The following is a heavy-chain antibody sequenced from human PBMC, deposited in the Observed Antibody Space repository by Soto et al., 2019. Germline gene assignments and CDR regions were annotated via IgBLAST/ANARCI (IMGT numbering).Heavy chain of an antibody. V-gene: IGHV3-33*01. CDR2: IWYDGSNK. Sequence: QVQLVESGGGVVQPGRTLRRSCAASGFTFSSYGMHWVRQAPGKGLEWVAVIWYDGSNKYYADSVKGRFTISRDNSKNTLYLQMNSLRAEDTAVYYCPRDKSRLGFDYWGQGTLVTVSS. D-gene: IGHD6-19*01. CDR1: GFTFSSYG. J-gene: IGHJ4*02. CDR3: PRDKSRLGFDY.